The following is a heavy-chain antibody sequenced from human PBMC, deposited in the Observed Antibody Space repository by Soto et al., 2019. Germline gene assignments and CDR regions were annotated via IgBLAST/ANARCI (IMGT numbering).Heavy chain of an antibody. CDR3: ARHGGSGSYFPLDY. D-gene: IGHD6-19*01. Sequence: LSLTCSVSGGSFSNSDFYWGWIRQPPGKGLEWIGNIYYSGRTYYTPSLKSRATISVDTSKNQFSLRLSSVTAADTAVYYCARHGGSGSYFPLDYWGRGTLVTVSS. CDR2: IYYSGRT. CDR1: GGSFSNSDFY. J-gene: IGHJ4*02. V-gene: IGHV4-39*01.